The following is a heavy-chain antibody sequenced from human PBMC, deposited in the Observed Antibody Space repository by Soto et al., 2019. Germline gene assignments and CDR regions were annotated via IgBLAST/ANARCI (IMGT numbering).Heavy chain of an antibody. Sequence: QVQLVQSGAEVKKPGASVKVSCKASGYTFTSYYMHWVRQAPGQGLEWMGIINPSGGSTSYAQKFQGRVTMTRDTSTRTVYMELSSLRSEDTAVYYCARESYDILTGYWVDDAFDIWGQGTMVTVSS. J-gene: IGHJ3*02. CDR3: ARESYDILTGYWVDDAFDI. D-gene: IGHD3-9*01. CDR1: GYTFTSYY. V-gene: IGHV1-46*03. CDR2: INPSGGST.